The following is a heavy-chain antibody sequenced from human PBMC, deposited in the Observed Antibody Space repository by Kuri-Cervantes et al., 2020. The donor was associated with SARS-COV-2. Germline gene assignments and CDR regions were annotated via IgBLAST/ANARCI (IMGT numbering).Heavy chain of an antibody. J-gene: IGHJ6*04. D-gene: IGHD2-8*01. CDR3: ASVSHLFLDV. Sequence: ASVKVSCKASGYSFTAYSYAWVLQAPGQGPEGIGWINVNDGDTSYARKVQGRVTMTTDTSTTTVSMNLRSLRSDDTAVYYFASVSHLFLDVWGKGTTVTASS. CDR2: INVNDGDT. V-gene: IGHV1-18*01. CDR1: GYSFTAYS.